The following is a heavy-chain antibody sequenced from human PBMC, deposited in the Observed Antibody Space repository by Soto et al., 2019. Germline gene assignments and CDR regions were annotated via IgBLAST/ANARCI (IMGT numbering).Heavy chain of an antibody. D-gene: IGHD3-10*01. CDR2: IFFSGGST. CDR1: GFTFSSHA. Sequence: PGGSLRLSCAASGFTFSSHAMRWVRKAPGRGLEWVSSIFFSGGSTYYADSVKGRFSISRDNSKNTLYLQMNSLRAEDTAIYYCARLSHFLVRGEDYYHYMDVWGQGTTVTVSS. CDR3: ARLSHFLVRGEDYYHYMDV. J-gene: IGHJ6*02. V-gene: IGHV3-23*01.